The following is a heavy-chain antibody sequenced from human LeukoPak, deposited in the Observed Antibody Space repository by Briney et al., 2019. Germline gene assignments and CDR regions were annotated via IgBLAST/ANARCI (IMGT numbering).Heavy chain of an antibody. Sequence: ASVKVSCKASGYTFTSYGISWVRQAPGQGLEWMGWISAYNGNTNYAQKLQGRVTMTTDTSTSTAYMELRSLRSDDTAVYYCARDCGTAAAGTAGWFDPWGQGTLVTVSS. CDR3: ARDCGTAAAGTAGWFDP. V-gene: IGHV1-18*01. J-gene: IGHJ5*02. CDR1: GYTFTSYG. CDR2: ISAYNGNT. D-gene: IGHD6-13*01.